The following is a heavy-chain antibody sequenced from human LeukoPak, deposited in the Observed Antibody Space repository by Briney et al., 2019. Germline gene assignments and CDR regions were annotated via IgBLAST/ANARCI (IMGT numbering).Heavy chain of an antibody. D-gene: IGHD3-22*01. J-gene: IGHJ4*02. CDR3: ARDPGSSGYYPYFDY. CDR2: IKQDGSEK. CDR1: GFTFSSYW. V-gene: IGHV3-7*01. Sequence: AGGSLRLSCAASGFTFSSYWMSWVRQAPGKGLEWVANIKQDGSEKYYVDSVKGRFTISRDNAKNSLYLQMNSLRAEDTAVYYCARDPGSSGYYPYFDYWGQGTLVTVYS.